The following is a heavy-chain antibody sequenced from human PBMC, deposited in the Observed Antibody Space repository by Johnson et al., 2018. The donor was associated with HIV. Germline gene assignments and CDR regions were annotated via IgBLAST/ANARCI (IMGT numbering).Heavy chain of an antibody. CDR1: GFTISTFW. CDR3: AKGDKMATITSRYDAFDL. J-gene: IGHJ3*01. D-gene: IGHD5-24*01. Sequence: VQLVESGGALVQPGGSLRLSCEVSGFTISTFWMHWVRQVPGKGLMWVSRISGDGSSSSYADSVKGRFIISRDNAKNSLYLQMNSLRAEDTAVYYCAKGDKMATITSRYDAFDLWGQGTMVIVSS. V-gene: IGHV3-74*02. CDR2: ISGDGSSS.